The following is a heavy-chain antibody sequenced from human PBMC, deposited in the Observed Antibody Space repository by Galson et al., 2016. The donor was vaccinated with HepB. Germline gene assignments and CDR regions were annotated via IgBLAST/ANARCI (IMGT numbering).Heavy chain of an antibody. J-gene: IGHJ6*02. D-gene: IGHD3-16*01. CDR2: ISSSRSRV. V-gene: IGHV3-21*01. CDR3: ARAHPVYYHYGMDV. CDR1: GFSFSSYS. Sequence: SLRLSCAASGFSFSSYSMNWVRQAPGKGLEWVSSISSSRSRVYYGDSVKGRFTISRDNAKNSLYLQMNSLRADDTAVYYCARAHPVYYHYGMDVWGQGTRVTVSS.